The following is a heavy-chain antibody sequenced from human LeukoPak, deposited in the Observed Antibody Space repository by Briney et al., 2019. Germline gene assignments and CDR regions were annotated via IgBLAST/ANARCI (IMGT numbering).Heavy chain of an antibody. CDR1: GFTVSSNY. CDR2: IYSGGTT. Sequence: GGSLRLSCAASGFTVSSNYMSWVRQAPGKGLEWVSVIYSGGTTYYADSVKGRFTISRDNSKNTLYLLMNSLRAEDTAVYYCARDRGERWQQFYEAFGIWAKGQWSPSLQ. V-gene: IGHV3-53*01. D-gene: IGHD5-24*01. J-gene: IGHJ3*02. CDR3: ARDRGERWQQFYEAFGI.